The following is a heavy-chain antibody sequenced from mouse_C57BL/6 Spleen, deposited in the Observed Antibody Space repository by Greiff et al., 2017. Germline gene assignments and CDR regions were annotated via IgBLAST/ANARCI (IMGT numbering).Heavy chain of an antibody. V-gene: IGHV1-85*01. CDR1: GYTFTSYD. CDR2: IYPRDGST. J-gene: IGHJ4*01. Sequence: QVQLQQSGPELVKPGASVKFSCKASGYTFTSYDINWVKQRPGQGLEWIGWIYPRDGSTKYNEKFKGKATFTVDTSSSTAYMEFHRLTSEDSAVYFGARGGYEGNLPGALDFWGQGTSVTVSS. D-gene: IGHD2-3*01. CDR3: ARGGYEGNLPGALDF.